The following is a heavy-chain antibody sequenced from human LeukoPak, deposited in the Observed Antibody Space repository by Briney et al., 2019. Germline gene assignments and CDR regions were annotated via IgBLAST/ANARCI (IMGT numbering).Heavy chain of an antibody. V-gene: IGHV1-46*03. D-gene: IGHD6-19*01. Sequence: VASVKVSCKASGYTFTSYGISWVRQAPGQGLEWMGIINPSGGSTSYAQKFQGRVTMTRDTSTSTVYMELSSLRSEDTAVYYCALGYSSGWYYFDYWGQGTLVTVSS. CDR3: ALGYSSGWYYFDY. CDR1: GYTFTSYG. J-gene: IGHJ4*02. CDR2: INPSGGST.